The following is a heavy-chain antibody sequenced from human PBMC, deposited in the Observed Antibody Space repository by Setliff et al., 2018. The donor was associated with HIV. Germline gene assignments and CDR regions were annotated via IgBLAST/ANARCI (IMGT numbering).Heavy chain of an antibody. CDR2: LTVGGGT. CDR1: GFSFNNFA. CDR3: AKMVTTSEYFQH. Sequence: GGSLRLSCAASGFSFNNFAMSWVRQAPGKGLEWVSTLTVGGGTVYADSVKGRFTISRDNSKNTLYLQMNSLRAEDTAVYYCAKMVTTSEYFQHWGQGTLVTVS. V-gene: IGHV3-23*01. D-gene: IGHD4-17*01. J-gene: IGHJ1*01.